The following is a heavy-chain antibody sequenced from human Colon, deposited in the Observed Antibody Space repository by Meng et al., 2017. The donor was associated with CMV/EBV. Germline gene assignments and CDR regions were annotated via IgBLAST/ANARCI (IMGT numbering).Heavy chain of an antibody. J-gene: IGHJ4*02. CDR3: ARGRGDSSSWYFDY. Sequence: GGSLRLSCEASGFTFRSYSINWVRQAPGKGLEWVANIKQDGSEKYYVDSVKGRFTISRDNAKNSLYLQMNSLRAEDTAVYYCARGRGDSSSWYFDYWGQGTLVTVSS. CDR1: GFTFRSYS. D-gene: IGHD6-13*01. V-gene: IGHV3-7*01. CDR2: IKQDGSEK.